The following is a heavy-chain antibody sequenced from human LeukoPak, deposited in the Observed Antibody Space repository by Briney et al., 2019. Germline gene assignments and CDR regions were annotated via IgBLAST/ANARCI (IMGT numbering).Heavy chain of an antibody. V-gene: IGHV3-9*01. CDR3: AKDTHPYDSSGHVDY. D-gene: IGHD3-22*01. Sequence: GGSLRLSCAASGFTFDDYAMHWVRQAPGKGLEWVSGISWNSGSIGYADSVKGRFTISRDNAKNSLYLQMNSLRAEDTALYYCAKDTHPYDSSGHVDYWGQGTLVTVSS. CDR1: GFTFDDYA. CDR2: ISWNSGSI. J-gene: IGHJ4*02.